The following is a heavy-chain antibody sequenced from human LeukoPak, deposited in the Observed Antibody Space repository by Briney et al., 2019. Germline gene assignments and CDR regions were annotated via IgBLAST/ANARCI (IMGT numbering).Heavy chain of an antibody. CDR2: ISSSGGTI. V-gene: IGHV3-11*01. J-gene: IGHJ4*02. Sequence: LSLTCAVYGGSFSGYYWSWIRQAPGKGLEWISYISSSGGTIYDADSVKGRFTISRDNAKNSLYLQMNSLIAEDTAVYYCARQSCSGGSCYSVGVDSWGQGTLVTVSS. D-gene: IGHD2-15*01. CDR3: ARQSCSGGSCYSVGVDS. CDR1: GGSFSGYY.